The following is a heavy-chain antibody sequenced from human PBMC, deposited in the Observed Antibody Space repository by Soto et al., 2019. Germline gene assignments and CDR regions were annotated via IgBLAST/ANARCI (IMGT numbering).Heavy chain of an antibody. V-gene: IGHV1-18*04. D-gene: IGHD6-6*01. CDR3: AREEGSSSSGRPVEYYGMDV. J-gene: IGHJ6*02. Sequence: ASVKVSCKASGYTFTNYGISWVRQAPGQGLEWMGWINGYNGNTKYIQKFQDRLTMTTDTSTSTAYMELRSLRSDDTAVYYRAREEGSSSSGRPVEYYGMDVWGQGTTVTVSS. CDR1: GYTFTNYG. CDR2: INGYNGNT.